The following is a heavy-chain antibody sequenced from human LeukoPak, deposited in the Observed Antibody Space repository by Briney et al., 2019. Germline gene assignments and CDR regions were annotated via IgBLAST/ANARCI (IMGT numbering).Heavy chain of an antibody. J-gene: IGHJ4*02. CDR3: ARTTIAARPVDY. Sequence: KASETLSLTCAVYGGSFSGYYWSWIRQPPGKGLEWIGEINHSGSTNYNPSLKGRVTISVDTSKNQFSLKLSSVTAADTAVYYCARTTIAARPVDYWGQGTLVTVSS. CDR1: GGSFSGYY. CDR2: INHSGST. D-gene: IGHD6-6*01. V-gene: IGHV4-34*01.